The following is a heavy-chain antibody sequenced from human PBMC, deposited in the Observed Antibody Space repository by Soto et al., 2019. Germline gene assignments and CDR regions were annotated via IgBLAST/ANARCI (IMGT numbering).Heavy chain of an antibody. CDR1: GGSISSYY. CDR2: IYYSGST. V-gene: IGHV4-59*01. Sequence: SETLSLTCTVSGGSISSYYWSWIRQPPGKGLEWIGYIYYSGSTNYNPSLKSRVTISVDTSKNQFSLKLSSVTAADTAVYYCARGGLRGYSSGYAEFDYWGQGTLVTVS. J-gene: IGHJ4*02. D-gene: IGHD3-22*01. CDR3: ARGGLRGYSSGYAEFDY.